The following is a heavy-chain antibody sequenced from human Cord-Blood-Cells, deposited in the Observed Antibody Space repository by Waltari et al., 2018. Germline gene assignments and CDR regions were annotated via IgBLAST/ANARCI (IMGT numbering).Heavy chain of an antibody. CDR3: ARSSWYWYFDL. CDR1: GFTCSCYG. CDR2: ILYDGSNK. D-gene: IGHD6-13*01. J-gene: IGHJ2*01. Sequence: QVQLVESGGGVVRPGRSLRLSCGASGFTCSCYGMPWVRQAPGKGLEWVAVILYDGSNKYYADSVKGRFTISRDNSKNTLYLQMNSLRAEDTAVYYCARSSWYWYFDLWGRGTLVTVSS. V-gene: IGHV3-33*01.